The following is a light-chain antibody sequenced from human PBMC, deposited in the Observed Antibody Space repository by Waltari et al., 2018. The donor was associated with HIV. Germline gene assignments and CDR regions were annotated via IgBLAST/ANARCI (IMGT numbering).Light chain of an antibody. J-gene: IGLJ2*01. V-gene: IGLV2-14*01. CDR1: SSDIGGYDY. Sequence: QSALTQPASVSGSPGQSITISCTGTSSDIGGYDYVSWYQQHPGKAPKLMIYGVSSRPSGVSIRFSGSRSGNTASLTISGLQAEDEADYYCSAYTSSSTLAVFGGGTKLTVL. CDR2: GVS. CDR3: SAYTSSSTLAV.